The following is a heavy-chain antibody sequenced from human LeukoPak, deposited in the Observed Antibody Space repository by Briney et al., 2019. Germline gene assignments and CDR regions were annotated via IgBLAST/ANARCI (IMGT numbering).Heavy chain of an antibody. CDR1: GYTFTSYY. V-gene: IGHV1-46*01. D-gene: IGHD1-26*01. CDR2: INPSGGIT. CDR3: ARDREELHSFDY. Sequence: GASVKVSCKASGYTFTSYYMQWMRQAPGQGLEWMGIINPSGGITRYAHKFQGRVTMTRDTSTSTVYMELSSLRSEDTAVYYCARDREELHSFDYWGQGTLVTVSS. J-gene: IGHJ4*02.